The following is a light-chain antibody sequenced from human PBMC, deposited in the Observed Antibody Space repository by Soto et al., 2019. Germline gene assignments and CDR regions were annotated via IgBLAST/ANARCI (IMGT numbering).Light chain of an antibody. Sequence: QSALAQPDSVSGSPGQSITISCTGTSSDVGSYNSVSWYQQYPGKAPTLMIHDVSNRPSGVSNRFSGSKSGNTASLTISGLQAEDEAYYYCSSFTRSSSYVFGSGTKVTVL. CDR1: SSDVGSYNS. CDR2: DVS. J-gene: IGLJ1*01. CDR3: SSFTRSSSYV. V-gene: IGLV2-14*03.